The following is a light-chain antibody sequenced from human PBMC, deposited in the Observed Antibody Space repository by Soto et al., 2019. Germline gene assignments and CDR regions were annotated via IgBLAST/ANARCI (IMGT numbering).Light chain of an antibody. J-gene: IGKJ5*01. CDR2: GAS. CDR1: QGVADN. V-gene: IGKV3-15*01. CDR3: QQYNYWPIT. Sequence: EVVMTQSPVTLSVSPGESATLSCRASQGVADNLAWFQQKPGQGPRLLIYGASTRATGIPARFSGSGSETDFTLTVSSLRSEDSAVYYCQQYNYWPITFGQGTRLEIK.